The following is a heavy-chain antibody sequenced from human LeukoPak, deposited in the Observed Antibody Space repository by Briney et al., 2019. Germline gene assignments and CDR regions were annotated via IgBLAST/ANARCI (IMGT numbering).Heavy chain of an antibody. CDR2: IYYSGST. J-gene: IGHJ6*02. Sequence: SETLSLTCTVSGGSISSYYWSWIRQPPGKGLEWIGYIYYSGSTNYNPSLKSRVTISVDTSKNQFSLKLSSVTAADTAVYYCARDNRYCSSTSCYDDYYYGMDVWGQGTTVTVSS. CDR1: GGSISSYY. V-gene: IGHV4-59*01. CDR3: ARDNRYCSSTSCYDDYYYGMDV. D-gene: IGHD2-2*01.